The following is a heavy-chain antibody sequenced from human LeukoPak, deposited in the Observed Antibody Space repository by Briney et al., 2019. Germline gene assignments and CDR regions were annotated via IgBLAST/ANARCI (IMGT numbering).Heavy chain of an antibody. V-gene: IGHV4-59*01. CDR2: VHYSGTT. J-gene: IGHJ2*01. D-gene: IGHD6-19*01. CDR3: ARDSSGYGSSWYFDL. Sequence: SETLSLTCTVSGGSITGYYWSWIRQTPGQGQEWIGYVHYSGTTSYDPSLKSRVTISADMSRNQFSLRLSSVTAADTAVYYCARDSSGYGSSWYFDLWGRGTLVTVSS. CDR1: GGSITGYY.